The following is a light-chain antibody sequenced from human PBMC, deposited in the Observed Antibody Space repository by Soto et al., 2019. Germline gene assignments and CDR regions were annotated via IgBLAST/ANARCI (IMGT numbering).Light chain of an antibody. CDR1: QSITNY. Sequence: IQMTQSPSSLSASVGDRVTITCRASQSITNYLNWYQQKPGKAPKFLIYAASSLQSGVPSRFSGSGSGTEFTLTISSLQPDDFATYYCQQYNSYSTFGQGTKVDIK. CDR3: QQYNSYST. CDR2: AAS. V-gene: IGKV1-16*01. J-gene: IGKJ1*01.